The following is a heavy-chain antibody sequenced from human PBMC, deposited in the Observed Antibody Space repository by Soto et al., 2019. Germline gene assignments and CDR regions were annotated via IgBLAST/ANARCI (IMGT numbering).Heavy chain of an antibody. CDR1: GFTFSSYW. CDR3: ASRGWGYYYYGMDV. Sequence: GGSLRLSCAASGFTFSSYWMSWVRQAPGKGLEWVANIKQDGSEKYYVDSVKGRFTISRDNAKNSLYLQMNSLRAEDTAVYYCASRGWGYYYYGMDVWGQGTTVTV. CDR2: IKQDGSEK. V-gene: IGHV3-7*01. D-gene: IGHD7-27*01. J-gene: IGHJ6*02.